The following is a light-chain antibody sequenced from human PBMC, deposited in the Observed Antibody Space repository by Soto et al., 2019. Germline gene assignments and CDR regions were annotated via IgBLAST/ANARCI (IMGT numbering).Light chain of an antibody. CDR1: QSVSSSY. V-gene: IGKV3-20*01. CDR3: QQYGSSIT. J-gene: IGKJ5*01. CDR2: GAS. Sequence: VLKMSPATLSLTQGERATLSCRASQSVSSSYLAWYQPKPGQAPRLLIYGASSRAPGIPDRFSGSGSGTDFTLTISRLEPEDFAVYYCQQYGSSITFGQGTLREIK.